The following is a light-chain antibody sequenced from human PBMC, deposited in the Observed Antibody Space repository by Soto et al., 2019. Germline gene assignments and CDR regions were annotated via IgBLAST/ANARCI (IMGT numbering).Light chain of an antibody. V-gene: IGLV1-51*02. Sequence: QSALTQPPPVSAAPGQKVTISCSGNSSNIGKNYVSWYQQLPGTAPKLLIYENNKRPSGIPDRFSGSKSGTSATLGITGLQAGDEADYYCGTWDSSLSAYVFGTGTKVTV. CDR1: SSNIGKNY. CDR2: ENN. CDR3: GTWDSSLSAYV. J-gene: IGLJ1*01.